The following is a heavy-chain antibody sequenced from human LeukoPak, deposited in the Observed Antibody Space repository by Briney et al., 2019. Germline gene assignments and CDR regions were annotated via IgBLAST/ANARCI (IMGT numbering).Heavy chain of an antibody. CDR1: GFTFGNYA. Sequence: GGSLRLSCAASGFTFGNYAMSCVRQAPGKGLEWVSAISGNGGRTYYADSVKGRFTISRDNSKHTLYLQMNSLRAEDTAVYYCAKSLTTHSEFDYWGQGTLVTVSS. D-gene: IGHD4/OR15-4a*01. V-gene: IGHV3-23*01. CDR2: ISGNGGRT. J-gene: IGHJ4*02. CDR3: AKSLTTHSEFDY.